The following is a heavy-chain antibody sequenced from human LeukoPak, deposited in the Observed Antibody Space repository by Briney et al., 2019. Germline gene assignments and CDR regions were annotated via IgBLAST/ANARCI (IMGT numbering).Heavy chain of an antibody. V-gene: IGHV4-59*08. CDR2: IYYSGST. J-gene: IGHJ4*02. D-gene: IGHD1-26*01. Sequence: SETLSLTCTVSGGSISSYYWSWVRQPPGKGLEWIGYIYYSGSTNYNPSLKSRVTISVDTSKNQFSLKLSSVTAADTAVYYCARGARGSYSYWGQGTLVTVSS. CDR1: GGSISSYY. CDR3: ARGARGSYSY.